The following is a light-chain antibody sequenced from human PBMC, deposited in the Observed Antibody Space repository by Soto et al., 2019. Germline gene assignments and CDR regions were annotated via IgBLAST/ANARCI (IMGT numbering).Light chain of an antibody. CDR1: SSDIGGSKY. J-gene: IGLJ1*01. V-gene: IGLV2-14*01. Sequence: QSALTQPASLSGSPGQSITISCTGTSSDIGGSKYVSWYQQHPANAPKLMIYEVTYRPSGVSDRFSGSKSGNTASLTVSGLQAEDEADYYCSSYTSSGTVYVFGTGTKLTVL. CDR2: EVT. CDR3: SSYTSSGTVYV.